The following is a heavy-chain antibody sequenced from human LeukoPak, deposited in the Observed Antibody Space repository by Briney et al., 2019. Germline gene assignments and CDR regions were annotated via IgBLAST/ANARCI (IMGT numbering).Heavy chain of an antibody. D-gene: IGHD3-9*01. CDR3: ARIAYDILTGYQHYFDY. Sequence: QTLSLTCTFSGFSLSTSGMCVSWIRQPLGKALEWLARIDWDDDKYYSTSLKTRLTISKDTSKNQVVLTMTNMDPVDTATYYCARIAYDILTGYQHYFDYWGQGTLVTVSS. V-gene: IGHV2-70*11. J-gene: IGHJ4*02. CDR2: IDWDDDK. CDR1: GFSLSTSGMC.